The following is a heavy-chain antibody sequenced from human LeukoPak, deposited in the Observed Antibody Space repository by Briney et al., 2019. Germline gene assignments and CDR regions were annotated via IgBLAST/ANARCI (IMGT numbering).Heavy chain of an antibody. V-gene: IGHV1-2*02. Sequence: ASVKVSCKASGYTFTDYYLHWVRQAPGQGLEWMGWINPNNAGTNYAQMFQGRVTVTRDTSISTVYMELSRLRSDDTAVYYCARDRSSSIDAFDIWGQGTMVTVSS. CDR2: INPNNAGT. D-gene: IGHD6-6*01. CDR3: ARDRSSSIDAFDI. J-gene: IGHJ3*02. CDR1: GYTFTDYY.